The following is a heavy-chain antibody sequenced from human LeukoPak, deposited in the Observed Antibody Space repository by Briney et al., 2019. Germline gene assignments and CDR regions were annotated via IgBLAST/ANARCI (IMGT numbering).Heavy chain of an antibody. Sequence: TGGSLRLSCAASEFIFSSYAMSWVRQAPGKGLEWVSAISGSGGSTYYADSVKGRFPISRDNSKNTLYLQMNSLRAEDTAVYYCAKVRWQQLVDFDYWGQGTLVTVSS. D-gene: IGHD6-13*01. CDR2: ISGSGGST. CDR1: EFIFSSYA. J-gene: IGHJ4*02. CDR3: AKVRWQQLVDFDY. V-gene: IGHV3-23*01.